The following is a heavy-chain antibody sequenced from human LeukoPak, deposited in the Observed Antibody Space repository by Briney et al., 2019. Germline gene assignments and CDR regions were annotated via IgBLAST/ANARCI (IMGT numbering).Heavy chain of an antibody. Sequence: PGGSLRLSCVASGCTFSRYWMTWVRQSPEKGLEWVANINQDGSERRYADSVKGRFTISRDNAENSLYLQMSSLRPEDTAIYYCARDPYNSGGYEAFDIWGQGTVVAVSS. V-gene: IGHV3-7*01. CDR1: GCTFSRYW. J-gene: IGHJ3*02. CDR3: ARDPYNSGGYEAFDI. CDR2: INQDGSER. D-gene: IGHD3-22*01.